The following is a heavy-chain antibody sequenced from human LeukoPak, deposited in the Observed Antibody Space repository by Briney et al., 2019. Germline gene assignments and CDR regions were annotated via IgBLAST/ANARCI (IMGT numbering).Heavy chain of an antibody. CDR2: IATSSDYI. Sequence: PGGSLRLSCAASGFTFSTYSMNWVRQARGKGLEWVSSIATSSDYIYYAGSLKGRFTISRDNAKNSLYLHMNSLRPDDTAVYYCARGRSITILRGVATSDGFDIWGQGTKVTVS. J-gene: IGHJ3*02. V-gene: IGHV3-21*06. CDR1: GFTFSTYS. CDR3: ARGRSITILRGVATSDGFDI. D-gene: IGHD3-10*01.